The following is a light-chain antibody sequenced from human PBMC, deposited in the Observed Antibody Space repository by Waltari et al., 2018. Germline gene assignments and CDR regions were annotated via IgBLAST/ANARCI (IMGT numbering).Light chain of an antibody. J-gene: IGKJ1*01. CDR3: QHRSNWPPWT. V-gene: IGKV3-11*01. CDR1: QSVASF. Sequence: EIVLTQSPATLSLSPGERATLSCRASQSVASFLAWYQPKPGQAPRLLIYDASNRATGIPARFSGSGSGTDFTLTISSLEPEDFGVYYCQHRSNWPPWTFGQGTKVEIK. CDR2: DAS.